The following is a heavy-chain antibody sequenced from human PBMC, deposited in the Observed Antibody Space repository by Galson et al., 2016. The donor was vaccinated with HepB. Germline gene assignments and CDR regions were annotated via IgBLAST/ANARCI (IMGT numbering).Heavy chain of an antibody. Sequence: SLRLSCAASGFTFSSYSMNWVRQAPGKGLEWVSYISSSSSTIYYADSVKGRFTISRDNAKNSLYLQMDSLRDEDTAVYYCATLFGVVSGFPRYYYYGMDVWGQGTTVTVSS. V-gene: IGHV3-48*02. CDR3: ATLFGVVSGFPRYYYYGMDV. CDR2: ISSSSSTI. CDR1: GFTFSSYS. J-gene: IGHJ6*02. D-gene: IGHD3-3*01.